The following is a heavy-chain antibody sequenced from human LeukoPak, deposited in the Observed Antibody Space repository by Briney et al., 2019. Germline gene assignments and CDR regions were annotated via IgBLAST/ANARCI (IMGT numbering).Heavy chain of an antibody. V-gene: IGHV3-21*01. D-gene: IGHD6-13*01. CDR1: GFTFSSYS. CDR2: ISGSSTYK. CDR3: SKVLTGTAAEDY. J-gene: IGHJ4*02. Sequence: GGSLRLSCAVSGFTFSSYSMNWVRQAPGKGLEWVSSISGSSTYKYYADSVEGRFTIFRDNAKNSLYLQMKSLRAEDTAVYYCSKVLTGTAAEDYWGQGILVTVSP.